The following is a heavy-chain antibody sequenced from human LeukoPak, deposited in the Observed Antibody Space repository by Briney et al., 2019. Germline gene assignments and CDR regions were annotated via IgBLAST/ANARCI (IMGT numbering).Heavy chain of an antibody. Sequence: PSETLSLTCTVPGGSISSYYWSWIRQPPGKGLEWIGYIFHSGSTNYSPSLKSRVTISVDTSNNQFSLKLSSVTAADTAVYYCARRMTPTRSLGYWGQGTLVTVSS. CDR2: IFHSGST. CDR1: GGSISSYY. V-gene: IGHV4-59*08. CDR3: ARRMTPTRSLGY. D-gene: IGHD2-15*01. J-gene: IGHJ4*02.